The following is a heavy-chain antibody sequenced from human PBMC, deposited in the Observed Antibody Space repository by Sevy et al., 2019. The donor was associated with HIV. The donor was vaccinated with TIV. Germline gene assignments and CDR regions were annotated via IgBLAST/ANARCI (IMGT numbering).Heavy chain of an antibody. D-gene: IGHD3-10*01. V-gene: IGHV4-31*03. CDR1: GGSISSGGYY. CDR2: IYYSGST. Sequence: SETLSLTCTVSGGSISSGGYYWSWIRQHPGKGLEWIGYIYYSGSTYYNPSLKSRVTISVDTSKNQFSLKLSSVTAADTAVYYCASGDYCGSGSYPSFDYWGQGTLVTVSS. J-gene: IGHJ4*02. CDR3: ASGDYCGSGSYPSFDY.